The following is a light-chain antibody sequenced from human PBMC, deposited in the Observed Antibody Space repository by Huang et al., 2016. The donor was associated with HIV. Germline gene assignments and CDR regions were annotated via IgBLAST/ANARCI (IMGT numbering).Light chain of an antibody. CDR3: HQYYTTLRT. J-gene: IGKJ1*01. CDR2: WAS. CDR1: QSILKRSNNKNY. V-gene: IGKV4-1*01. Sequence: DIVMTQSPDSLAVSLGERATINCKSSQSILKRSNNKNYLAWYQQKAVRPPQLLIYWASTRGSGVPDRFSGSGSGTDFTLTISSLQAEDVAIYYCHQYYTTLRTFGQGTRVEVK.